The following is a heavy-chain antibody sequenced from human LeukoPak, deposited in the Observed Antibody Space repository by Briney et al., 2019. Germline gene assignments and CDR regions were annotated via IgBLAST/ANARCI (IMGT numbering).Heavy chain of an antibody. Sequence: PGGSLRLSCAASGFTFSSYAMSWVRQAPGKGLEWVSAISGSGGSTYYADSVKGRSTISRDNSKNTLYLQMNSLRAEDTAVYYCAKDLEPYGYYYDSSGVNAFDYWGQGTLVTVSS. CDR3: AKDLEPYGYYYDSSGVNAFDY. D-gene: IGHD3-22*01. J-gene: IGHJ4*02. CDR2: ISGSGGST. V-gene: IGHV3-23*01. CDR1: GFTFSSYA.